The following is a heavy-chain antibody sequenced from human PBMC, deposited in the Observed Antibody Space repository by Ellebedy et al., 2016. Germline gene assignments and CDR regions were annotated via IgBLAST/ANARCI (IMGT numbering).Heavy chain of an antibody. Sequence: ASVKVSCKASGYIFTSYAMNWVRQAPGQGLEWMGWISTKTGNPTYGQGFTGRFVFSLDTSVSTAYLQISSLKAEDTAVYYCARDASYSTSWTPSDYWGQGTLVTVSS. D-gene: IGHD6-13*01. CDR1: GYIFTSYA. V-gene: IGHV7-4-1*02. CDR2: ISTKTGNP. CDR3: ARDASYSTSWTPSDY. J-gene: IGHJ4*02.